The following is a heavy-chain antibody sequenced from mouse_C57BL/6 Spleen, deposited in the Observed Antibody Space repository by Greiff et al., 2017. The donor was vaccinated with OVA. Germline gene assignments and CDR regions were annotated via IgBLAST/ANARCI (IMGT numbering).Heavy chain of an antibody. Sequence: VQLQQSGPELVKPGASVKISCKASGYAFSSSWMNWVKQRPGKGLEWIGRIYPGDGDTNYNGKVKGKATLTADKSSSTAYMQLSSLTSEDSAVYFCARLDYYGSSSYFDYWGQGTTLTVSS. CDR1: GYAFSSSW. V-gene: IGHV1-82*01. D-gene: IGHD1-1*01. CDR3: ARLDYYGSSSYFDY. CDR2: IYPGDGDT. J-gene: IGHJ2*01.